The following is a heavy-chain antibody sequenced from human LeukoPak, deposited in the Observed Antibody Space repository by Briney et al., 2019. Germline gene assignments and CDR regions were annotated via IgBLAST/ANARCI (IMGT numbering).Heavy chain of an antibody. CDR1: GGTFSSYA. V-gene: IGHV1-69*01. Sequence: SVKVSCKASGGTFSSYAISWVRQAPGQGLEWMGGIIPIFGTANYAQKFQGRVTITADESTSTAYMELSSLRSEDTAFYYCAADRDCSSTNCYPYNFDSWGQGTLVTVSS. CDR2: IIPIFGTA. D-gene: IGHD2-2*01. CDR3: AADRDCSSTNCYPYNFDS. J-gene: IGHJ4*02.